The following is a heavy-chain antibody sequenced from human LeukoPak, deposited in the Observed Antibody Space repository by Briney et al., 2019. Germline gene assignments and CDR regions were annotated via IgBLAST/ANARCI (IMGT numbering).Heavy chain of an antibody. CDR2: IYTSGST. CDR1: GRSLSSYY. CDR3: ARGVYKAAAQKGY. Sequence: SETLSLTCTVSGRSLSSYYWSWLRHPAGEGLEWIGRIYTSGSTNYNPSLNSRVTTSVDQSKNKFSLELGSVTAADTAVYYCARGVYKAAAQKGYWGQGTLVTVSS. V-gene: IGHV4-4*07. J-gene: IGHJ4*02. D-gene: IGHD6-13*01.